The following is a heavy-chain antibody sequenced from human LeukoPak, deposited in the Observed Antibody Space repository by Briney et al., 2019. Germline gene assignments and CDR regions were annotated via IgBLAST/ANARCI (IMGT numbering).Heavy chain of an antibody. CDR2: ISYDGSNK. V-gene: IGHV3-30*18. CDR3: AKGDLGFGELEIDY. CDR1: GFTFSSYG. J-gene: IGHJ4*02. D-gene: IGHD3-10*01. Sequence: GRSLRLSCAASGFTFSSYGMHWVRQAPGKGLEWVAVISYDGSNKYYADSVKGRFTISRDNSKNTLYLQMNSLRAEDTAMYYCAKGDLGFGELEIDYWGQGTVVTVSS.